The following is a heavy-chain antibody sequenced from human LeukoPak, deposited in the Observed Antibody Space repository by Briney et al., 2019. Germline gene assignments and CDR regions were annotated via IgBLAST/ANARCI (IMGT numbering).Heavy chain of an antibody. J-gene: IGHJ4*02. CDR3: AKVGRGYYDSSGYYSPIDY. CDR2: ISYDGSNK. V-gene: IGHV3-30*18. Sequence: GGSLRLSCAASGFTFSSYGMHWVRQAPGKGLEWVAVISYDGSNKYYADSMKGRFTISRDNSKNTLYLQMNSLRAEDTAVYYCAKVGRGYYDSSGYYSPIDYWGQGTLVTVSS. D-gene: IGHD3-22*01. CDR1: GFTFSSYG.